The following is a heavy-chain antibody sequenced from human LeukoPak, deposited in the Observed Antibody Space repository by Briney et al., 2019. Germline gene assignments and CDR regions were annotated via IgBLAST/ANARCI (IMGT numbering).Heavy chain of an antibody. CDR2: IHHSGGT. CDR3: ARGGPDVEMATTIDY. Sequence: SETLSLTCTVSXAXXXXXXXXXIXXXXXXXXXXXXXIHHSGGTXYXPSLKSRXTXSVDTSKNQFSLKLSSVTAADTAVYYCARGGPDVEMATTIDYWGQGTLVAVSS. V-gene: IGHV4-59*01. CDR1: XAXXXXXX. D-gene: IGHD5-24*01. J-gene: IGHJ4*02.